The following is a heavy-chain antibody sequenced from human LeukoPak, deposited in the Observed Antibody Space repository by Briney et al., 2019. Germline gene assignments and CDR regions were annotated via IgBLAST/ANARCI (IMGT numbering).Heavy chain of an antibody. V-gene: IGHV4-59*08. D-gene: IGHD5-12*01. CDR1: GGSISSYY. CDR2: IYYSGRT. Sequence: NTSETLSLTCTVSGGSISSYYWSWIRQPPGKGLEWIGYIYYSGRTNYNPSLKSRVTISVDTSKNQFSLKLSSVTAADTAVYYCARHVWGYSGNYYFDYWGQGTLVTVSS. CDR3: ARHVWGYSGNYYFDY. J-gene: IGHJ4*02.